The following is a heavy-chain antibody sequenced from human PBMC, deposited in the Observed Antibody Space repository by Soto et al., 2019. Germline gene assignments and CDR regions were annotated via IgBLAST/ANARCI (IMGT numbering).Heavy chain of an antibody. CDR3: ANETDYGSGSYYKDYYYGIDV. V-gene: IGHV3-30*18. CDR1: GFTFSSYG. D-gene: IGHD3-10*01. Sequence: GGSLRLSCAASGFTFSSYGMHWVRQAPGKGLEWVAVISYDGSNKYYADSVKGRFTISRNNTKNTLYLQMNSLRAEDTDEYYCANETDYGSGSYYKDYYYGIDVWGQGTTVTVSS. CDR2: ISYDGSNK. J-gene: IGHJ6*02.